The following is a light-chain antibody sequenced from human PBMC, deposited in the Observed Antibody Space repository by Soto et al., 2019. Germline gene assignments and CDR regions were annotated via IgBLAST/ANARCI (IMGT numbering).Light chain of an antibody. V-gene: IGKV1-17*01. CDR1: QGIRDA. J-gene: IGKJ1*01. Sequence: DIQMTQSPSSLSASVGDRVTVTCRASQGIRDALGWYQQKPGKAPKRLIYAASSLQSGVPSRFSGSGSGTELTLTISSLQSEDFATYYCLQHNSYPQTFGQGTKVEIK. CDR2: AAS. CDR3: LQHNSYPQT.